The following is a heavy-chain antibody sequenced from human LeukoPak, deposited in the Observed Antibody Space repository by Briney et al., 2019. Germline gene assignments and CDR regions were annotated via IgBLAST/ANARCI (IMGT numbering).Heavy chain of an antibody. CDR2: IRYDGSNK. J-gene: IGHJ6*03. D-gene: IGHD6-25*01. Sequence: GGTLRLSCAASGFTFSSYGMHWVRQAPGKGLERVAFIRYDGSNKYYADSVKGRFTISRDNSKNTLYLQMNSLRAEDTAVYYCAKDFAAGLWYYYMDVWGKGTTVTVSS. CDR3: AKDFAAGLWYYYMDV. CDR1: GFTFSSYG. V-gene: IGHV3-30*02.